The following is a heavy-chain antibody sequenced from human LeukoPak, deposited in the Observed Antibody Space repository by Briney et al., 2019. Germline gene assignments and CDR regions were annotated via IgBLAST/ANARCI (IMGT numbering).Heavy chain of an antibody. Sequence: PGGSLRLSCAASGFTFINYWMSWSRQAPGKGLEWVASINSDGSEGYYADVVKGRFTISRDNAKNSLYLQINSLRAEDTAVYYCARSSYSSSSSVWGQGTMVTVSS. J-gene: IGHJ3*01. CDR1: GFTFINYW. V-gene: IGHV3-7*03. D-gene: IGHD6-6*01. CDR2: INSDGSEG. CDR3: ARSSYSSSSSV.